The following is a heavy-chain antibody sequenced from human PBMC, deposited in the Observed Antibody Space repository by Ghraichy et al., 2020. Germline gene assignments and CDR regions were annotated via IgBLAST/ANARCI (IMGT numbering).Heavy chain of an antibody. V-gene: IGHV3-48*02. CDR1: GFTFSAYG. CDR2: ISRDSKNR. J-gene: IGHJ6*02. CDR3: ARDNGDSKYYGMDV. Sequence: GGSLRLSCAASGFTFSAYGMNWVRQAPGKGLEWISYISRDSKNRYYADSVKGRFTISRDNAENSLFLQMNFLRDEDTAVYYCARDNGDSKYYGMDVWGQGTTVTVSS. D-gene: IGHD2-21*02.